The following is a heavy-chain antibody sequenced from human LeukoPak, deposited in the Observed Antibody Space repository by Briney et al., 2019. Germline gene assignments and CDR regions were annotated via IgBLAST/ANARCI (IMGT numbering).Heavy chain of an antibody. CDR1: GYTFTSYG. J-gene: IGHJ4*02. CDR3: ARDLLPTVGLVDCLGTRGY. D-gene: IGHD4-17*01. Sequence: ASVKVSCKASGYTFTSYGISWVRQAPGQGLEWMGWISAYNGNTNYAQKLQGRVTMTTDTSTSTAYMELRSLRSDDTAVYYCARDLLPTVGLVDCLGTRGYWGQGTLVTVSS. V-gene: IGHV1-18*01. CDR2: ISAYNGNT.